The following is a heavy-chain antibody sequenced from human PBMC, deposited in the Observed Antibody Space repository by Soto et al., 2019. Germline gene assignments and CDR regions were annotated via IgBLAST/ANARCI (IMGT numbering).Heavy chain of an antibody. J-gene: IGHJ4*02. D-gene: IGHD6-13*01. Sequence: PSETLSLTCTVSGGSISSYFYIWVRQPPGKGLEWIGSVYYTVTTDYNPSLKSRVTISVDTSKTQFSLNLRSVTAADTAVYYCARDLAAVPRAFDYWGRGTLVTVSS. V-gene: IGHV4-59*01. CDR2: VYYTVTT. CDR3: ARDLAAVPRAFDY. CDR1: GGSISSYF.